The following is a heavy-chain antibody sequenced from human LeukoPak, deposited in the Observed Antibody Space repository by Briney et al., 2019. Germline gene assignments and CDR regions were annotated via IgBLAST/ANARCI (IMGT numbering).Heavy chain of an antibody. V-gene: IGHV4-4*07. Sequence: PSGTLSLTCTVSGGSISSYYWSWIRQPAGKGLEWIGPLYTSGNTNYNPSLKTRVTMSVDTSRNQFSLRLNSVTAADTAVYYCARDYSDCSSTGCSNWFDPWGQGALVTVSS. J-gene: IGHJ5*02. CDR1: GGSISSYY. CDR2: LYTSGNT. D-gene: IGHD2-2*01. CDR3: ARDYSDCSSTGCSNWFDP.